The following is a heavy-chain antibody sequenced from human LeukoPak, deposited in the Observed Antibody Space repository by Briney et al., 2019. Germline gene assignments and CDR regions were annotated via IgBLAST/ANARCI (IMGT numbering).Heavy chain of an antibody. CDR1: GGSISSGDYY. CDR2: IYYSGST. D-gene: IGHD3-9*01. J-gene: IGHJ5*02. Sequence: SETLSLTCTVSGGSISSGDYYWSWIRQPPGKGLEWIGYIYYSGSTYYNPSLKSRVTISVDTSKNQFSLKLSSVTAADTAVYYGARDASYDILTGYVSWGQGTLVTVSS. CDR3: ARDASYDILTGYVS. V-gene: IGHV4-30-4*08.